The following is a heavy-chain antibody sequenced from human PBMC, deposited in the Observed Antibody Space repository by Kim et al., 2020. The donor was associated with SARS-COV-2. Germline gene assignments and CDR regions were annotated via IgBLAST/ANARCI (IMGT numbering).Heavy chain of an antibody. D-gene: IGHD3-10*01. CDR1: GGSISSPNNY. V-gene: IGHV4-61*01. J-gene: IGHJ4*02. CDR3: ARDRWLAYGSVSRHFGY. Sequence: SETLSLTCTVSGGSISSPNNYWSWIRQSPGKGLEWIGYIYYSGTTNYNPSLQSRVTISLDTSNNQFSLNLASVTAADTALYYCARDRWLAYGSVSRHFGYWGQGTLVTVSS. CDR2: IYYSGTT.